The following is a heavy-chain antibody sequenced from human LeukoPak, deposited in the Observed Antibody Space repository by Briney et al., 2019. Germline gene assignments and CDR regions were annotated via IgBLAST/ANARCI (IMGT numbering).Heavy chain of an antibody. V-gene: IGHV3-74*01. D-gene: IGHD6-6*01. CDR1: GFTFSTYW. CDR3: ASIAARLRGDY. J-gene: IGHJ4*02. CDR2: INSDGSST. Sequence: GGSLRLSCAASGFTFSTYWMHWVRQAPGKGLVWVSRINSDGSSTSYADSVKGRFTTSRDNAKNTLYLQMNSLRAEDTAVYYCASIAARLRGDYWGQGTLVTVSS.